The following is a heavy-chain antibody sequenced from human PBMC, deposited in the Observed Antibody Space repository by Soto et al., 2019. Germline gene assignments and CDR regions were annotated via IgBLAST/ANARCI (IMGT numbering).Heavy chain of an antibody. D-gene: IGHD6-13*01. CDR1: GFTFTSSA. J-gene: IGHJ6*02. V-gene: IGHV1-58*01. CDR2: IVVGSGNT. Sequence: SVKVSCKASGFTFTSSAVQWVRQARGQRLEWIGWIVVGSGNTNYAQKFQERVTITRDMSTSTAYMELSSLRSEDTAVYYCAAADIAAAGTDYYYGMDVWGQGTTVTVSS. CDR3: AAADIAAAGTDYYYGMDV.